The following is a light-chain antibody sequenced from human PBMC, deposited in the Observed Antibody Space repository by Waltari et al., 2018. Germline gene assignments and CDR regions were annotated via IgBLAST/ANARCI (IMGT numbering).Light chain of an antibody. J-gene: IGKJ4*01. CDR2: DAS. CDR3: QQFHSLLT. CDR1: QDINNY. Sequence: DIPMTQSPSSLSASVGDSVTITCQASQDINNYLNWYQQKPGKAPKLLIYDASNLETGVPSRFSGSGSGTTFTFTISSLQPEDIATYYCQQFHSLLTFGGGTKVEIK. V-gene: IGKV1-33*01.